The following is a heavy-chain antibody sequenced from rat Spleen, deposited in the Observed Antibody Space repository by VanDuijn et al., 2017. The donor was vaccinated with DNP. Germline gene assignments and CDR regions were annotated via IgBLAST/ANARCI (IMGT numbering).Heavy chain of an antibody. CDR1: GFTFSYYW. CDR3: ARVGDYHDGGDGDVLDV. Sequence: EVQLVESGGGLVQPGGSLKLSCVASGFTFSYYWMAWIRQVPGKGLEWIASITGGGGTTSYPDSVKGRFTISRDDAKNTLSLQMNSLRSEDTATYYCARVGDYHDGGDGDVLDVWGQGTSVTVSS. D-gene: IGHD1-12*02. V-gene: IGHV5-31*01. CDR2: ITGGGGTT. J-gene: IGHJ4*01.